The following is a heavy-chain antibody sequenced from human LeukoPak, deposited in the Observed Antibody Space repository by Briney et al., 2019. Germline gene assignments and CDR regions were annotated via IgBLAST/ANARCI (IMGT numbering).Heavy chain of an antibody. D-gene: IGHD6-13*01. CDR3: TRHDRIIASPLV. J-gene: IGHJ4*02. V-gene: IGHV4-39*01. CDR1: GGSISSSSHN. Sequence: SETVSLTCIVSGGSISSSSHNWGWIRQPPGKGLEWIGSIYYSGSTYYNPSLKSRLTISVDTSKNQFSLKLSSVTAADTAVYYCTRHDRIIASPLVWGQGILVAVSS. CDR2: IYYSGST.